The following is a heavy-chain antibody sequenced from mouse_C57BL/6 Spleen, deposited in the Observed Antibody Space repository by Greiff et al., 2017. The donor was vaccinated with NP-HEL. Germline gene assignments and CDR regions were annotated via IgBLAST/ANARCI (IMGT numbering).Heavy chain of an antibody. CDR1: GFTFSDYG. D-gene: IGHD1-1*01. J-gene: IGHJ2*01. V-gene: IGHV5-17*01. Sequence: EVKLMESGGGLVKPGGSLKLSCAASGFTFSDYGMHWVRQAPEKGLEWVAYISSGSSTIYYADTVKCRFTISRDNAKNTLFLQMTSLRSEDTAMYYCAREGYYGSRFDYWGQGTTLTVSS. CDR2: ISSGSSTI. CDR3: AREGYYGSRFDY.